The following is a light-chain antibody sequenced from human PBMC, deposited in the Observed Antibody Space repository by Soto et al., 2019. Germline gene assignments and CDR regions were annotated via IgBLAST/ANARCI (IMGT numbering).Light chain of an antibody. V-gene: IGLV3-21*04. Sequence: SYELTQPPSVSVAPGKTARITCGGNNIGSKSVHWYQQKPGQAPVMVIYYNSDRPSGIPERISGSNSGNTATLTISRVEAGDEADYYCQVWDSSSVVFGGGTKLTVL. J-gene: IGLJ2*01. CDR3: QVWDSSSVV. CDR1: NIGSKS. CDR2: YNS.